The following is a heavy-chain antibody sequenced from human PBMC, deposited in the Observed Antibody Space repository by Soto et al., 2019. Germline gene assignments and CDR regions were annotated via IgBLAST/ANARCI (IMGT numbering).Heavy chain of an antibody. V-gene: IGHV3-30*18. CDR1: GFTFNTYG. J-gene: IGHJ4*02. D-gene: IGHD2-2*02. CDR3: AKSPNFYCSSPNCYKYYFDY. Sequence: LRLSCAASGFTFNTYGMHWVRQAPGKGLEWVAVISYDGSDKFYADSVKGRFTISRDNSKNALYLQMSSLRPEDTAIYYCAKSPNFYCSSPNCYKYYFDYWGQGTLVTVSS. CDR2: ISYDGSDK.